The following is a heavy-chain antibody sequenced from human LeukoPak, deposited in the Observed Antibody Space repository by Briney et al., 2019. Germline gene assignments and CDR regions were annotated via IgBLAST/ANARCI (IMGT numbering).Heavy chain of an antibody. J-gene: IGHJ4*02. CDR3: AKTAVANGGDY. CDR2: ISGSGGSK. CDR1: GFTFSSYV. Sequence: GGSLRLSCAASGFTFSSYVMSWVRQAPGKGLEWVSAISGSGGSKYYADSVKGRLTISRDNSKNTLYLQMNSLRDADTDVYYCAKTAVANGGDYWGQGTLVTVSS. V-gene: IGHV3-23*01. D-gene: IGHD6-19*01.